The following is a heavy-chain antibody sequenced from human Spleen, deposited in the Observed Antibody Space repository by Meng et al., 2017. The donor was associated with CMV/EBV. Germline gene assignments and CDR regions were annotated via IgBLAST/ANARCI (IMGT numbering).Heavy chain of an antibody. J-gene: IGHJ6*02. CDR3: ARGGRLGYYYGMDV. CDR2: ISSSSSYI. CDR1: GFTFSRNN. D-gene: IGHD3-16*01. V-gene: IGHV3-21*01. Sequence: GGSLRLSCAASGFTFSRNNMHWVRQAPGKGLEWVSSISSSSSYIYYADSVKGRFTISRDNAKNSLYLQMNSLRAEDTAVYYCARGGRLGYYYGMDVWGQGTTVTVSS.